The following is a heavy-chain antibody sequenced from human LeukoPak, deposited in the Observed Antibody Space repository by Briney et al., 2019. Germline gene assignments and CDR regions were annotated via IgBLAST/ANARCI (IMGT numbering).Heavy chain of an antibody. CDR1: GFTFHDYG. D-gene: IGHD6-19*01. V-gene: IGHV3-30*02. CDR2: IRYDGTNK. CDR3: AEIPSAVPGRGFDY. J-gene: IGHJ4*02. Sequence: PGGSLRLSCAASGFTFHDYGMIWVRQAPGRGLEGVAFIRYDGTNKYYADSVKGRFTITRDNSKNTLYLQMNSLRADDTAVYYWAEIPSAVPGRGFDYWGQGTLVTVSS.